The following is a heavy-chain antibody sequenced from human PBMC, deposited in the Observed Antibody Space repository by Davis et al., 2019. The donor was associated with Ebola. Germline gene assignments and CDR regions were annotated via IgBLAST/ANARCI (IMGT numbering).Heavy chain of an antibody. CDR1: GGSFSSSSYY. D-gene: IGHD3-3*01. V-gene: IGHV4-39*01. CDR2: IYYIGST. Sequence: SETLSLTCAVSGGSFSSSSYYWGWIRQPPGKGLEWIGSIYYIGSTYYNPSLKSRVTISVDTSKNQFSLKLSSVTAADTAVYYCASSDDFDYWGQGTLVTVSS. J-gene: IGHJ4*02. CDR3: ASSDDFDY.